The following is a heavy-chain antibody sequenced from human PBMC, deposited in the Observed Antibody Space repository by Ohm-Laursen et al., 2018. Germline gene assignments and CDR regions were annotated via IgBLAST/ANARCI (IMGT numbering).Heavy chain of an antibody. J-gene: IGHJ4*02. V-gene: IGHV4-38-2*02. CDR3: ARSVTKYLDY. CDR1: GYSISNGYY. Sequence: SDTLSLTCTVSGYSISNGYYWAWIRQPPGKGLEWIGSIYHTGTTSYNLSLKSRVTISVDTSKGQFSLRLTSVTAADTAVFYCARSVTKYLDYWGLGTLVTVSS. CDR2: IYHTGTT.